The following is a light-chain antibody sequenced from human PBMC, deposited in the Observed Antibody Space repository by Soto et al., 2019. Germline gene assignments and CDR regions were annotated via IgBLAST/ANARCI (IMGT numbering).Light chain of an antibody. CDR1: QTMSSW. Sequence: IQIAQFPATVSGSLGDGVTIACRASQTMSSWLAWYQQKPGRAPKLLIYKASSLESGVPSRLSGSGAGTVFTLSIRSLEPDDFATFYCQQYNSQWTFGQGTEVEI. CDR2: KAS. V-gene: IGKV1-5*03. J-gene: IGKJ1*01. CDR3: QQYNSQWT.